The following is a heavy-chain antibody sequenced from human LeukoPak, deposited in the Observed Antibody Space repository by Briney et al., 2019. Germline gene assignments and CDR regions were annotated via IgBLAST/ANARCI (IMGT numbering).Heavy chain of an antibody. CDR2: INSDGSST. D-gene: IGHD1-26*01. J-gene: IGHJ6*03. V-gene: IGHV3-74*01. CDR1: GFTFSNYW. CDR3: ARVSSGSYFGYYYYYMDV. Sequence: GGSLRLSCAASGFTFSNYWMHWVRQAPGEGLVWVSRINSDGSSTSYADSVKGRFTISRDNAKNTLYLQMNSLRAEDTAVYYCARVSSGSYFGYYYYYMDVWGKGTTVTVSS.